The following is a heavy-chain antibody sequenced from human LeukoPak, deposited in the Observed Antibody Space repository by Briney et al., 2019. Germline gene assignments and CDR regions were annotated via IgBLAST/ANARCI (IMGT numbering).Heavy chain of an antibody. CDR3: ARAKYYDSSGYASYYFDY. Sequence: SETLSLTCTVSGGSISSGGYSCSWIRQPPGKGLEWIGYTYYSGSTNYNPSLKSRVTISVDTSKNQFSLRLSSVTAADTAVYYCARAKYYDSSGYASYYFDYWGQGTLVTVSS. V-gene: IGHV4-61*08. CDR2: TYYSGST. D-gene: IGHD3-22*01. J-gene: IGHJ4*02. CDR1: GGSISSGGYS.